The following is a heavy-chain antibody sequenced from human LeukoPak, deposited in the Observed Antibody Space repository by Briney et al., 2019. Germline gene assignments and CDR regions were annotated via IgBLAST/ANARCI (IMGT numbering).Heavy chain of an antibody. Sequence: ASVKASCKASGGTFSSYAISWVRQAPGQGLEWMGGIIPIFGTANYAQKFQGRVTITADESTSTAYMELSSLRSEDTAVYYCASRRSAAAGYFDYWGQGTLVTVSS. D-gene: IGHD6-13*01. V-gene: IGHV1-69*13. CDR2: IIPIFGTA. CDR3: ASRRSAAAGYFDY. CDR1: GGTFSSYA. J-gene: IGHJ4*02.